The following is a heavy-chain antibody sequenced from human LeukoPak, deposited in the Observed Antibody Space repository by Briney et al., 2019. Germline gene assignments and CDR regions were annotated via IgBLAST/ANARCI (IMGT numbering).Heavy chain of an antibody. J-gene: IGHJ4*02. CDR1: GGSISSYY. Sequence: SPSETLSLTCTVSGGSISSYYWSWIRQPAGEGLEWIGRIYISGSTNYNPSLKSRVTMSVDTSKNQFSLKLSSVTAADTAVYYCARDRGTWNDDGFDYWGQGTLVTVSS. CDR3: ARDRGTWNDDGFDY. CDR2: IYISGST. V-gene: IGHV4-4*07. D-gene: IGHD1-1*01.